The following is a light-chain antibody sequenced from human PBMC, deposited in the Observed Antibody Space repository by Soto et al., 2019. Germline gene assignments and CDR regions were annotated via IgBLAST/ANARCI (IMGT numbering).Light chain of an antibody. CDR3: SSYAGSNNLV. J-gene: IGLJ2*01. Sequence: QSVLTQPPSASGSXXXSVTXXXTXTSSDVGGYNYVSWYQQHPGKAPKLMIYEVSKRPSGVPDRFSGSKSGNTASLTVSGLQAEDEADYYCSSYAGSNNLVFGGGTKLTVL. CDR2: EVS. V-gene: IGLV2-8*01. CDR1: SSDVGGYNY.